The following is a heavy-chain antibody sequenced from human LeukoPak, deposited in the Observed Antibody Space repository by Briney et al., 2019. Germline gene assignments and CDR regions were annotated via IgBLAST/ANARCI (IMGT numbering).Heavy chain of an antibody. J-gene: IGHJ4*02. D-gene: IGHD2-2*01. Sequence: GGSLRLSCAASGFTFSNAWMNWVRQAPGKGLEWVGRIKSKTDGGTTDYAAPVKGRFTISRDDSEHTLYLQMNSLKTEDTAVYYCATGYCSSTSCSKYYFDYWGQGTLVTVSS. CDR2: IKSKTDGGTT. CDR1: GFTFSNAW. CDR3: ATGYCSSTSCSKYYFDY. V-gene: IGHV3-15*01.